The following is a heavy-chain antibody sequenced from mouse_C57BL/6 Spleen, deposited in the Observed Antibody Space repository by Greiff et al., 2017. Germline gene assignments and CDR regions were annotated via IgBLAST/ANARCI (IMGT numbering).Heavy chain of an antibody. CDR3: ARFPTSITTVVATPFWDFDG. CDR2: IRNKANGYTT. V-gene: IGHV7-3*01. CDR1: GFTFTDYY. J-gene: IGHJ1*03. D-gene: IGHD1-1*01. Sequence: DVKLVESGGGLVQPGGSLSLSCAASGFTFTDYYMSWVRPPPGKALEWLGFIRNKANGYTTEYSASVKGRFTISRDNSQSILYLQMNALRAEDSATDYCARFPTSITTVVATPFWDFDGWGTGTTVTVSS.